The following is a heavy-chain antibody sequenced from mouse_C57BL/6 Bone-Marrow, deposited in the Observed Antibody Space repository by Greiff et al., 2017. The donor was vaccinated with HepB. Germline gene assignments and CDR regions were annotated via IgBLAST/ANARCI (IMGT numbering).Heavy chain of an antibody. CDR3: TTLITTVVATDAY. Sequence: EVQLQQSGAELVRPGASVKLSCTASGFNIKDDYMHWVKQMPEQGLEWIGWIDPENGDTEYASKFQGKATITADTSSNTAYLQLSSLTSEDTAVYYCTTLITTVVATDAYWGQGTLVTVSA. CDR1: GFNIKDDY. J-gene: IGHJ3*01. CDR2: IDPENGDT. V-gene: IGHV14-4*01. D-gene: IGHD1-1*01.